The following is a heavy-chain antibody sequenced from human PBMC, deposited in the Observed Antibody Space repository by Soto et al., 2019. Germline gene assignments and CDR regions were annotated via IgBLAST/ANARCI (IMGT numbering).Heavy chain of an antibody. CDR2: ISAYNGNT. CDR1: DYTFTSYG. D-gene: IGHD2-2*01. CDR3: ARERGIVVVPAARNYYYYGMDV. V-gene: IGHV1-18*01. J-gene: IGHJ6*02. Sequence: ASVKVSCKASDYTFTSYGISWVRQAPGQGLEWMGWISAYNGNTNYAQKLQGRVTMTTGTSTSTAYMELRSLRSDDTAVYYCARERGIVVVPAARNYYYYGMDVWGQGTTVTVSS.